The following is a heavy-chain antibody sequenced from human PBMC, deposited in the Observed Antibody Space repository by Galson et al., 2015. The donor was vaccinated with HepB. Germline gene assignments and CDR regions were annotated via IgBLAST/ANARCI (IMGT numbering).Heavy chain of an antibody. CDR3: AKFLWLAPTDAFDI. V-gene: IGHV3-30*18. J-gene: IGHJ3*02. D-gene: IGHD6-19*01. Sequence: SLRLSCAASGFIFTTYGMHWVRQAPGKGLEWVAVISFDGSNKYYADSVKGRFTISRDNSKNTLFLQLNSMRAEDTAVYYCAKFLWLAPTDAFDIWGQGTMVTVSS. CDR2: ISFDGSNK. CDR1: GFIFTTYG.